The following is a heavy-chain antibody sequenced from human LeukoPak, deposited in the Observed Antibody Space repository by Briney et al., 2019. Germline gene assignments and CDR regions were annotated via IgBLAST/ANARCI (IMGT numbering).Heavy chain of an antibody. D-gene: IGHD5-24*01. V-gene: IGHV3-33*08. CDR3: ARDLGDGYNPYYFDY. CDR2: IWYDGSNK. Sequence: PGGSLRLSCAASGFTFSNYAMSWVRQAPGKGLEWVAVIWYDGSNKYYADSVKGRFTISRDNSKNTLYLQMNSLRAEDTAVYYCARDLGDGYNPYYFDYWGQGTLVTVSS. J-gene: IGHJ4*02. CDR1: GFTFSNYA.